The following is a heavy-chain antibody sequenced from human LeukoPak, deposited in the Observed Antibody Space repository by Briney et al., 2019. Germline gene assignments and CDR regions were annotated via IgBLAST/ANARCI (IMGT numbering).Heavy chain of an antibody. CDR2: ISSSGSTL. CDR3: ARASGYF. V-gene: IGHV3-48*03. J-gene: IGHJ4*02. Sequence: GGFLRLSCAASGFPFSSHEMNWVRQAPGKGLEWVSYISSSGSTLYYADSVKGRFTISRDNAKNSLYLQMNSPRAEGTADYYCARASGYFWGQGTLVTVSS. D-gene: IGHD6-13*01. CDR1: GFPFSSHE.